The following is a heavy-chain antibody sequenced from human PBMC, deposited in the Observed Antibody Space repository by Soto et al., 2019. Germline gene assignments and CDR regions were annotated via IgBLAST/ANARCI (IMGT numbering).Heavy chain of an antibody. V-gene: IGHV3-30*18. J-gene: IGHJ3*02. CDR2: ISYDGSEK. CDR3: AKERRYSFDAFDI. Sequence: QEQLVESGGGVVQAGRSLSLSCAASGFTFNFFGMHWVRQAPGKGLEWVAVISYDGSEKYYADSVKGRFTMSRDNSKNMVYLEMSSLRPEDTSVYYCAKERRYSFDAFDIWGHGTMVTVYS. CDR1: GFTFNFFG. D-gene: IGHD5-12*01.